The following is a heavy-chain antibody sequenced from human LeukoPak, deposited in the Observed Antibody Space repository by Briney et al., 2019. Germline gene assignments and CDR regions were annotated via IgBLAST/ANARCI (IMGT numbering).Heavy chain of an antibody. CDR3: ARLGTAADIDY. CDR2: IYNSEST. CDR1: GGSISSGSYY. D-gene: IGHD6-13*01. Sequence: SQTLSLTCTVSGGSISSGSYYWSWIRQPAGKGLEWIGYIYNSESTNYNPSLNSRVTISVDTSKNQFSLKLSSVTAADTAVYYCARLGTAADIDYWGQGTLVTVSS. V-gene: IGHV4-61*09. J-gene: IGHJ4*02.